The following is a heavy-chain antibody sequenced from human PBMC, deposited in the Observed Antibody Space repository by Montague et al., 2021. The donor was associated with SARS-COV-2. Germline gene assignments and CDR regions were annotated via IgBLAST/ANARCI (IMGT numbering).Heavy chain of an antibody. CDR2: LSYSGST. CDR3: ASTPTYRSGWSLGY. D-gene: IGHD6-19*01. CDR1: GGSISDYY. V-gene: IGHV4-59*08. Sequence: SETLSLTCSVSGGSISDYYWSWIRQPPGKGLEWIGHLSYSGSTTYKPSLKSRVTMSVDTSKNQFSLKLSSVTAADTAVYYCASTPTYRSGWSLGYWGQGTLVTVSS. J-gene: IGHJ4*02.